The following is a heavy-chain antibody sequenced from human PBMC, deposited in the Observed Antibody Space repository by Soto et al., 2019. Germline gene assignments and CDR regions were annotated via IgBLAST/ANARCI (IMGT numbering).Heavy chain of an antibody. CDR1: GFTFSRYP. CDR2: LSHDGSNI. J-gene: IGHJ4*02. CDR3: AREEPHPAPLVF. Sequence: SLRLSCAAFGFTFSRYPMHCVRQAPGKGLGWVAGLSHDGSNIQYADSVKGRLTVSRDDSKSTLYLQMNNLGAEDTAEYFCAREEPHPAPLVFWGQGTLGTVSS. V-gene: IGHV3-30*04.